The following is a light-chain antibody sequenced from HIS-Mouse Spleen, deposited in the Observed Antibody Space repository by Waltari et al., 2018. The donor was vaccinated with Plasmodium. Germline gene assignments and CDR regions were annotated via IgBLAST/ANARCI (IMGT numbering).Light chain of an antibody. Sequence: SALTQPASVSGSPGQSITISCTGTSSDVGSYNLVSWYQQHPGKAPKLLIYEGSKRTSGVSNRFSCAKSGNTASLTISGPQAEAEAAYYCCSYAGSSTLVFGGGTKLTVL. J-gene: IGLJ3*02. CDR2: EGS. CDR3: CSYAGSSTLV. CDR1: SSDVGSYNL. V-gene: IGLV2-23*01.